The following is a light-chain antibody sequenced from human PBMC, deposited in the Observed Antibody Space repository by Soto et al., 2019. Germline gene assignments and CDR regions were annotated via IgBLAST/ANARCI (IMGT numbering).Light chain of an antibody. J-gene: IGLJ3*02. V-gene: IGLV3-27*01. CDR3: YSATDNSWV. CDR1: VLAKRY. Sequence: SYELTQPSSVSVSPGQAATITCSGDVLAKRYARWFQQKPGQAPVVVIYKDTERPSGIPERFSGSSSGTTVILTITGAQVEDEADYYCYSATDNSWVFGGGTQLTVL. CDR2: KDT.